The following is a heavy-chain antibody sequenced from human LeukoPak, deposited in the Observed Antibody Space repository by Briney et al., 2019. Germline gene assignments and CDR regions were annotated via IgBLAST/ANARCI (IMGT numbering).Heavy chain of an antibody. CDR1: GFTFSSYS. V-gene: IGHV3-7*01. CDR3: ARDTASGNFDY. J-gene: IGHJ4*02. D-gene: IGHD2-15*01. CDR2: IKQDGSEK. Sequence: PGGSLRLSCAASGFTFSSYSMNWVRQAPGKGLGWVANIKQDGSEKYYVDSVKGRFTISRDNAKNSLHLQRNSLRAEDTAVYYCARDTASGNFDYWGQGTLVTVSS.